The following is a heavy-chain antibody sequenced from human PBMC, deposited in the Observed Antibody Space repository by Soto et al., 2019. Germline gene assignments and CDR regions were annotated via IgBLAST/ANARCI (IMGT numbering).Heavy chain of an antibody. D-gene: IGHD3-10*01. CDR1: GGSISSYY. CDR3: ARSTYYYGSGSYYSP. Sequence: SETLSLTCTVSGGSISSYYWSWIRQPPGKGLEWIGYIYYSGSTNYNPSLKSRVTISVDTSKNQFSLKLSSVTAADTAVYYCARSTYYYGSGSYYSPWGQGTLVTVSS. CDR2: IYYSGST. J-gene: IGHJ5*02. V-gene: IGHV4-59*01.